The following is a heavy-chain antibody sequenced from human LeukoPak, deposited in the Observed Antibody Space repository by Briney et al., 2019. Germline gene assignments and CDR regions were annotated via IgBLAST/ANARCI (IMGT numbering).Heavy chain of an antibody. CDR3: AKGARGDTVTSIVGLNWFDP. V-gene: IGHV3-30*18. D-gene: IGHD4-17*01. CDR1: GITFRSYG. Sequence: GGSLTLSCAASGITFRSYGMHWVRQAPGKGLEWVAVISYDGSHEYYADSVKGRFSISRDNSKNTLYLQMNSLRADDTAVYYCAKGARGDTVTSIVGLNWFDPWGQGTLVRSSS. J-gene: IGHJ5*02. CDR2: ISYDGSHE.